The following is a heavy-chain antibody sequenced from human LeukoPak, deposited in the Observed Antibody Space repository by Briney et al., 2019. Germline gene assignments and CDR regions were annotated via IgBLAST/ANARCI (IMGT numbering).Heavy chain of an antibody. J-gene: IGHJ3*02. CDR1: GFTFSSYG. D-gene: IGHD6-19*01. V-gene: IGHV3-23*01. CDR3: AKCGGWYGDDAFDI. Sequence: PGGSLRLSCAASGFTFSSYGMSWVRQAPGKGLEWVSAISGSGGNTYYADSVKGRFTISRDNSKNSLYLQMNSLRAEDTALYYCAKCGGWYGDDAFDIWGQGTMVTVSS. CDR2: ISGSGGNT.